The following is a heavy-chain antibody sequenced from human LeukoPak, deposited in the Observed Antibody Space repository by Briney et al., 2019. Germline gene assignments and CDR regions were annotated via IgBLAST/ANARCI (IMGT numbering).Heavy chain of an antibody. Sequence: GGSLRLSCAASGFTFSNYAMTWVRQAPGKGLEWVSTITGSGYDAYYADSVKGRFSISRDNSKNMLYVQMASLRAEDTAVYYCAKGATGLRIVGDDWGQGTLVTVSS. CDR2: ITGSGYDA. CDR1: GFTFSNYA. CDR3: AKGATGLRIVGDD. J-gene: IGHJ4*02. V-gene: IGHV3-23*01. D-gene: IGHD2-15*01.